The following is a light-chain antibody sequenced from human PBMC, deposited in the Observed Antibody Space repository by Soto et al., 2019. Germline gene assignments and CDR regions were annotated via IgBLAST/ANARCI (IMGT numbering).Light chain of an antibody. CDR1: SSDVGGYNY. V-gene: IGLV2-14*01. CDR3: SSYPVRSTPWV. CDR2: EVS. Sequence: QSALTQPASVSGSPGQSITISCTGTSSDVGGYNYVSWYQQHPGNAPKLMIYEVSHRPSGVSDRFSGSKSGNTASLTISGLQAEDEADYYCSSYPVRSTPWVFGGGTKLTVL. J-gene: IGLJ3*02.